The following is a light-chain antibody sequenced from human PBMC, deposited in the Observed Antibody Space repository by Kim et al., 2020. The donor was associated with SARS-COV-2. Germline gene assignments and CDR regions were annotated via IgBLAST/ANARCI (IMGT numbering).Light chain of an antibody. CDR1: QSVTSTY. Sequence: LSPGESATLSCRASQSVTSTYLAWYQHKPGQPPRLLIYAASIRATGIPDRFSGSGSGTDFTLTISRLEPEDFALYYCQQYGKSPRNFGQGTKLEI. J-gene: IGKJ2*01. CDR2: AAS. V-gene: IGKV3-20*01. CDR3: QQYGKSPRN.